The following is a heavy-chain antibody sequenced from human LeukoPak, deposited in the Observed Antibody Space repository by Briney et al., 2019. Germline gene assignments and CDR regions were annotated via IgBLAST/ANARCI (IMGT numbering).Heavy chain of an antibody. CDR3: ARRATMVRGVIRWHHNEAFDI. V-gene: IGHV3-7*01. CDR1: GFTFSSYW. D-gene: IGHD3-10*01. J-gene: IGHJ3*02. Sequence: PGGSLRLSCAASGFTFSSYWMSWVRQAPGKGLEWVANIKQDGSEKYYVDSVKGRFTISRDNAKNSLYLQMNSLRAEDTAVYYCARRATMVRGVIRWHHNEAFDIWGQGTMVTVSS. CDR2: IKQDGSEK.